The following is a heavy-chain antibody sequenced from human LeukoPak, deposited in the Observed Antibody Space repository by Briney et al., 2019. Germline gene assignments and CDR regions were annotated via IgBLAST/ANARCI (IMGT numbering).Heavy chain of an antibody. CDR2: IYITGST. CDR1: GGSITNY. V-gene: IGHV4-4*07. J-gene: IGHJ3*02. D-gene: IGHD6-19*01. Sequence: SETLSLTCTVSGGSITNYWSWIRQSAGKGLEWIGRIYITGSTTYNPSLKSRVTMSLDTSKNQFSLKLSSVTAADTAVYYCARDEGFQWLVPHHAFDIWGQGTMVTVSS. CDR3: ARDEGFQWLVPHHAFDI.